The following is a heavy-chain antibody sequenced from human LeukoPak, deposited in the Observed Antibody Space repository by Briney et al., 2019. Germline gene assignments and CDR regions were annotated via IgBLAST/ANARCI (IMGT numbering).Heavy chain of an antibody. CDR1: GYTFTSYG. CDR3: ARWAGSPIWTFDY. Sequence: GSVRLSCAASGYTFTSYGMSWVRQAPGQGLEWMSWISAYNGNTNYAQKLQGRVTMTTDTSTSTAYMELRSLRSEDTAVYYCARWAGSPIWTFDYWGQGTLVTVSS. V-gene: IGHV1-18*01. D-gene: IGHD3/OR15-3a*01. J-gene: IGHJ4*02. CDR2: ISAYNGNT.